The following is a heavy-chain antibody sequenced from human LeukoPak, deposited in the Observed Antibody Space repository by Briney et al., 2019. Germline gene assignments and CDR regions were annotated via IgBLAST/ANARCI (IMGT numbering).Heavy chain of an antibody. D-gene: IGHD2-2*01. CDR3: AAPILGYCSSTSCYAEYYFDY. V-gene: IGHV7-4-1*02. CDR1: GYTFTSYA. J-gene: IGHJ4*02. Sequence: ASVKVSCKASGYTFTSYAMNWVRQAPGQGLEWMGWINTNTGNPTYAQGFTGRFVFSLDTSVSTAYLQISSLKAEDTAVYYCAAPILGYCSSTSCYAEYYFDYWGQGTLVTVSS. CDR2: INTNTGNP.